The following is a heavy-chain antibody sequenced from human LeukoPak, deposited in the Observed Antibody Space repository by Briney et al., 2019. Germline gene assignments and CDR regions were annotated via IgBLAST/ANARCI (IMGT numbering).Heavy chain of an antibody. CDR2: ISSNGDIT. CDR1: GFPFRDYA. V-gene: IGHV3-64*02. Sequence: GGSLRLSCAASGFPFRDYAMHWVRQAPGKGLEYVSTISSNGDITYYAESVKDRFSISRDNSKNTLFLQLGSLRAEDTAVYYCARTDSSPNWFDPWGQGTLVTVSS. CDR3: ARTDSSPNWFDP. D-gene: IGHD6-13*01. J-gene: IGHJ5*02.